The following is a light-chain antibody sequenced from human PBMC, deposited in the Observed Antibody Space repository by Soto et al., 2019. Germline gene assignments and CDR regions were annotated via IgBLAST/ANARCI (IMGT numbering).Light chain of an antibody. CDR3: QQYGSSPPST. CDR1: QSVSSSY. CDR2: GAS. Sequence: EIVLTQSPGTLSLSPGERATLSCRASQSVSSSYLAWYQQKPGQAPRLLIYGASSRATGLPDRFSGSGSGTDFTLTISRLEPEDFAVYYCQQYGSSPPSTFGQGNKLEI. J-gene: IGKJ2*02. V-gene: IGKV3-20*01.